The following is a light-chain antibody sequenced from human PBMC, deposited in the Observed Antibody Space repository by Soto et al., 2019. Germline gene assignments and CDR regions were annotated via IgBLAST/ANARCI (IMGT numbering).Light chain of an antibody. CDR1: SSDVGSYNL. V-gene: IGLV2-23*02. CDR3: CSYAGSNNFDV. J-gene: IGLJ1*01. Sequence: SVLTQPASVSEAPGHSITISCTGTSSDVGSYNLVSWYQQHPGKAPKLMVYEVSKRPSGVSNRFSGSKSGNTASLTISGLQAEDEADYYCCSYAGSNNFDVFGTGTKVTVL. CDR2: EVS.